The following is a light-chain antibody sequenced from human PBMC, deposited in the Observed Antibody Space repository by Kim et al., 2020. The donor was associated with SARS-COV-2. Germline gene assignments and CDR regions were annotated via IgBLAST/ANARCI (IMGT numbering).Light chain of an antibody. CDR1: QTVSSNY. Sequence: PGERATVSCRASQTVSSNYLAWYQQKPGQAPRLLIYGASSSAPGIPDRFSVSGSATDFTLTISRLDPEDFAMYYCQQSGASPPTFGVGTKV. CDR2: GAS. J-gene: IGKJ4*01. V-gene: IGKV3-20*01. CDR3: QQSGASPPT.